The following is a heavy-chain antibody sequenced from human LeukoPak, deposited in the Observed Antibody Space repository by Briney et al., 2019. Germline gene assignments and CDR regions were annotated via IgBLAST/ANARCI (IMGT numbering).Heavy chain of an antibody. J-gene: IGHJ6*02. Sequence: GGSLRLSCAASGFTFSSYAMSWVRQAPGKGLEWVSAISGSGGSTYYADSVKGRFTISRDNSKNTLYLQMNSLRAEDTAVYYCAKWWATVVTPASYYGMAVWGQGPTVTVSS. CDR3: AKWWATVVTPASYYGMAV. CDR1: GFTFSSYA. V-gene: IGHV3-23*01. CDR2: ISGSGGST. D-gene: IGHD4-23*01.